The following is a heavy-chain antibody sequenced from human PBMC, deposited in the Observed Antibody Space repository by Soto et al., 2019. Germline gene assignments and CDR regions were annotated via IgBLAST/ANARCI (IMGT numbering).Heavy chain of an antibody. D-gene: IGHD5-12*01. CDR2: INLSGST. J-gene: IGHJ4*02. Sequence: QVQLQQWGAGLLKPSETLSLTCAVYGGSFSGYYWSWIRQPPGKGLEWIGEINLSGSTNYNPSLKSRVTISVDTSKNQFSLKLSSVTAADTAVYYCARGGNSGYVWWGQGTLVTVSS. CDR3: ARGGNSGYVW. V-gene: IGHV4-34*01. CDR1: GGSFSGYY.